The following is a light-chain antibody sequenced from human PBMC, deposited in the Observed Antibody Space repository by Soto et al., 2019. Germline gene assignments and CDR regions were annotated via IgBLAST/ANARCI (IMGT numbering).Light chain of an antibody. Sequence: EIVLTQSPATLSLSPGERATLSCRASQSVSIYLAWYQQRPGQTPRLLIYDISTRAAGIPARFSGSVFDSTLTISNLEPEDSAVYYCQQRFSWPNSFGGGTKVQI. CDR3: QQRFSWPNS. V-gene: IGKV3-11*01. J-gene: IGKJ4*01. CDR1: QSVSIY. CDR2: DIS.